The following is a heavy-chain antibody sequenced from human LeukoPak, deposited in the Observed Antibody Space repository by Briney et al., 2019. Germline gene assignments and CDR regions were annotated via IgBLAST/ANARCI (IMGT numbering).Heavy chain of an antibody. Sequence: SETLSLTCTVSGVSISNYYWSWFRQPPGKGLEWIGYIYYSGSTNHNPSLKSRVTISVDTSKNQFSLKLSSVTAADTAVYYCARDQNRAFDIWGQGTMVTVSS. CDR2: IYYSGST. D-gene: IGHD1-14*01. V-gene: IGHV4-59*01. J-gene: IGHJ3*02. CDR1: GVSISNYY. CDR3: ARDQNRAFDI.